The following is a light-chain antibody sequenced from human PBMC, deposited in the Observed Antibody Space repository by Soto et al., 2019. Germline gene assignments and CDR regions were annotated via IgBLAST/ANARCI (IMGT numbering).Light chain of an antibody. CDR3: SSYAGSDNVV. J-gene: IGLJ2*01. Sequence: QSALTQPPSASGSPGQSVTISCSGTSSDVGGYNYVSWYQQYPGKAPKLMIYQVSEWPSGVPDRFSGSKSGNTASLTVSGLQAEDEADYYCSSYAGSDNVVFGGGTKVTVL. CDR1: SSDVGGYNY. V-gene: IGLV2-8*01. CDR2: QVS.